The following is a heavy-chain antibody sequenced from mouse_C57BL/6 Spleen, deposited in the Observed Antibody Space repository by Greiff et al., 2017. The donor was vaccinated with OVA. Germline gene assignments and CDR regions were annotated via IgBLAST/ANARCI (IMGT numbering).Heavy chain of an antibody. J-gene: IGHJ2*01. CDR1: GFTFSDYG. CDR2: ISSGSSTI. V-gene: IGHV5-17*01. CDR3: ARGAYYDYDFDY. D-gene: IGHD2-4*01. Sequence: EVKLVESGGGLVKPGGSLKLSCAASGFTFSDYGMHWVRQAPEKGLEWVAYISSGSSTIYYADTVKGRFTISRDNAKNTLFLQMTSLRSEDTAMYYCARGAYYDYDFDYWGQGTTLTVSS.